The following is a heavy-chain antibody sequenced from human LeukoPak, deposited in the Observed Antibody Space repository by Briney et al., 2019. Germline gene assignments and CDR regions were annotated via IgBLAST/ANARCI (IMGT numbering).Heavy chain of an antibody. CDR1: GFTFSNFA. D-gene: IGHD3-9*01. V-gene: IGHV3-11*04. J-gene: IGHJ4*02. CDR2: ISSGGTTI. Sequence: GGSLRLSCEASGFTFSNFAMSWVRQAPGKGLEWISFISSGGTTISYAESVGGRFTISRDNARNSLFLQMNSLRVEDTAVYYCARDLMPYVDPEYFDHWGQGTLVTVSS. CDR3: ARDLMPYVDPEYFDH.